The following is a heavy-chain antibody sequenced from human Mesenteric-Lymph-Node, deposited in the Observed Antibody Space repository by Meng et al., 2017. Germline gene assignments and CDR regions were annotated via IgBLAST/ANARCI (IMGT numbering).Heavy chain of an antibody. V-gene: IGHV3-53*01. Sequence: GESLKISCAASGFTFSDYYMTWVRQAPGKGLEWVSVLYSSGSSYYADSRKGRFTISIDSSKNTLYLQMNSLRDEDTAVYYCARAKAASTSWNYYGLDVWGQGTTVTVSS. CDR2: LYSSGSS. J-gene: IGHJ6*02. CDR3: ARAKAASTSWNYYGLDV. CDR1: GFTFSDYY. D-gene: IGHD6-13*01.